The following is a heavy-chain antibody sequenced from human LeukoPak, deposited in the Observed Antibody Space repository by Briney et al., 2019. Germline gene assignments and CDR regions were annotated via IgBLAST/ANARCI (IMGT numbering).Heavy chain of an antibody. J-gene: IGHJ4*02. CDR1: GFTFSSYS. CDR2: ISGGGSST. D-gene: IGHD6-13*01. CDR3: ASGGAWQLEVIFDY. V-gene: IGHV3-23*01. Sequence: GGSLRLSCAASGFTFSSYSMNWVRQAPGKGLEWVSSISGGGSSTYFVDSVKGRFTISRDNSKNKLFLQMNSLRAEDTAAYYCASGGAWQLEVIFDYWGQGTLVTVSS.